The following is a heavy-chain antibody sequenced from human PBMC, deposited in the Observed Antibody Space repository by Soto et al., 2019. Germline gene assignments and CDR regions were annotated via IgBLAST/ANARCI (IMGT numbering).Heavy chain of an antibody. D-gene: IGHD2-21*01. CDR2: INHSGSA. V-gene: IGHV4-34*01. CDR3: ARFRWGSPYGMDV. CDR1: GGSFSDYI. J-gene: IGHJ6*02. Sequence: SETLSLTCDVHGGSFSDYIWTWIRQTPGKGLQWIGQINHSGSANYNPSLKSRVTISVHTSSGQFSLELSSVTAADTAVYYCARFRWGSPYGMDVWGQGTTVT.